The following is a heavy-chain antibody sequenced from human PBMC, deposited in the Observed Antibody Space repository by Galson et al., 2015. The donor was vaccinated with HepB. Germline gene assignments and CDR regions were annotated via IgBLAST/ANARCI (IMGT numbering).Heavy chain of an antibody. CDR3: AKGAYYSSYALYGMDV. CDR1: GFSFTSYA. Sequence: SLRLSCAASGFSFTSYAMTWVRQAPGEGLEWVSGITGSGDKTYYADSVKGRFTISRDSSKNTVSLQLNTLRAEDTAVYYCAKGAYYSSYALYGMDVWGQGTTVTVSS. CDR2: ITGSGDKT. V-gene: IGHV3-23*01. J-gene: IGHJ6*02. D-gene: IGHD6-6*01.